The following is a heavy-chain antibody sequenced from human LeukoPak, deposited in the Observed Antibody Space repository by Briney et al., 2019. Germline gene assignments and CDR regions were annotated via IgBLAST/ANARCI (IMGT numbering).Heavy chain of an antibody. CDR3: ARGKSAFDI. Sequence: GGSLRLSCAASGFTFSSYNMNWLRQAPGKGLEWVSSISSSSNYIHYTDSVRGRFTISRDNAKNSLYLQMNSLRAEDTAVYYCARGKSAFDIWGQGTMVTVSS. CDR1: GFTFSSYN. CDR2: ISSSSNYI. V-gene: IGHV3-21*01. J-gene: IGHJ3*02.